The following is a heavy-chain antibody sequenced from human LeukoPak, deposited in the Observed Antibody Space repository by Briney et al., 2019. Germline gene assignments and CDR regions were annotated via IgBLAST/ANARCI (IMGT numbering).Heavy chain of an antibody. CDR1: GGSISSYY. Sequence: SETLSLTCTAPGGSISSYYWSWIRQPPGKGLEWIGYIYYSGRTNYNPSLKSRVTISVDTSKNQFSLKLSSVTDADKAVYYCARELRFLEWPPYYYYMDVWGKGPTVTVSS. CDR2: IYYSGRT. V-gene: IGHV4-59*01. D-gene: IGHD3-3*01. CDR3: ARELRFLEWPPYYYYMDV. J-gene: IGHJ6*03.